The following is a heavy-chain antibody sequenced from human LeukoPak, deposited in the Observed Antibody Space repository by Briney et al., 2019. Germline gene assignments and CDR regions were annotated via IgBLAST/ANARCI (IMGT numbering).Heavy chain of an antibody. CDR2: ISRNGGST. J-gene: IGHJ4*02. CDR1: GFTFSSLA. D-gene: IGHD6-19*01. CDR3: VNQISGWVY. V-gene: IGHV3-64D*06. Sequence: GGSLRLSCSASGFTFSSLAMHRVRQAPGKGLEYVSGISRNGGSTYYADSVKGRFTISRDNSKNTLYLQMSSLRPEDTAVYYCVNQISGWVYWGQGTLVTVSS.